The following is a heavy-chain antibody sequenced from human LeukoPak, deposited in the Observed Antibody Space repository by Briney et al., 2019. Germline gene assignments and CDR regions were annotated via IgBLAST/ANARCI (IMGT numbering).Heavy chain of an antibody. CDR3: ARGGIQVSGIDEFDY. Sequence: GGSLRLSCAASGFTFIDYDMHWVRQVIGKGLEWVSAIGIHGDTHYSGSVKGRFTISRENAESSLYLQMNSLRAEDTAVYYCARGGIQVSGIDEFDYWGQGTLVTVSS. CDR1: GFTFIDYD. V-gene: IGHV3-13*01. CDR2: IGIHGDT. D-gene: IGHD6-19*01. J-gene: IGHJ4*02.